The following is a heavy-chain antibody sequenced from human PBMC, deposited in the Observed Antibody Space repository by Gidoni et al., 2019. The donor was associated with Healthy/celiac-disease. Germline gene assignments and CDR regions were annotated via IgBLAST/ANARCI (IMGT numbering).Heavy chain of an antibody. V-gene: IGHV3-30*01. D-gene: IGHD4-17*01. Sequence: QVQLVESGGGVVQPGRSLRLSFAASGLPFSSYAMHGVRQAPGKGLEWVAVISYDGSNKYYADSVKGRFTISRDNSKNTLYLQMNSLRAEDTAVYYCARDLDYGGVYYYYGMDVWEQGTTVTVSS. J-gene: IGHJ6*01. CDR2: ISYDGSNK. CDR1: GLPFSSYA. CDR3: ARDLDYGGVYYYYGMDV.